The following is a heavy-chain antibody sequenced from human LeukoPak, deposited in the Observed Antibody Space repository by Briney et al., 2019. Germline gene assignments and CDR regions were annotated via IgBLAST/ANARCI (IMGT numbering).Heavy chain of an antibody. CDR2: ISYDGSNK. J-gene: IGHJ4*02. Sequence: SGGSLRLSCAASGFTFSSYAMHWVRQAPGKGLEWVAVISYDGSNKYYADSVKGRFTISRDNSKNTLYLQMNSLRAEDTAVYYCARDLGGATDYWGQGTLVTVSS. CDR1: GFTFSSYA. V-gene: IGHV3-30-3*01. CDR3: ARDLGGATDY. D-gene: IGHD1-26*01.